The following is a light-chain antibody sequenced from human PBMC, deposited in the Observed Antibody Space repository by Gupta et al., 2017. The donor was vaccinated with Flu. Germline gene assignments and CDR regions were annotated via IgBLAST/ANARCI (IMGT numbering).Light chain of an antibody. J-gene: IGKJ4*01. Sequence: EIVLTQSPATLSLSPGERATLSCRASQSVSSYLAWYQQKPGQAPRLLIYDASNRATGIPARFSGSGSGTDFTLTISSLEPEDFAVYYCQQHSNWRDLTFGGGTKVEIK. CDR1: QSVSSY. V-gene: IGKV3-11*01. CDR3: QQHSNWRDLT. CDR2: DAS.